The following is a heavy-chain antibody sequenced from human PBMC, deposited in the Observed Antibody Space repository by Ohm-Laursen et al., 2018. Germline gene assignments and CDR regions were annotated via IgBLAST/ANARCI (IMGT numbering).Heavy chain of an antibody. CDR3: ATTNLGDGYNYGLDY. Sequence: PSETLSLTCTVSGASISSYYWSWIRQPPGKGLEWIGYIYHSGSTNYNPSLKSRVSISVDTSKNQFSLKLNSVTAADTAVYYCATTNLGDGYNYGLDYWGQGTLVTVSS. CDR2: IYHSGST. D-gene: IGHD5-24*01. J-gene: IGHJ4*02. CDR1: GASISSYY. V-gene: IGHV4-59*01.